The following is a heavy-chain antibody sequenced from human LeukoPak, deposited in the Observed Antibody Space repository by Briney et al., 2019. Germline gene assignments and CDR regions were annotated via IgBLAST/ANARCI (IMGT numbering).Heavy chain of an antibody. J-gene: IGHJ4*02. V-gene: IGHV4-34*01. Sequence: SETLSLTCAVYGGSFSDYYWSWIRQPPGKGLEWIVEVNHSGGTNYNPSLKSRVTISADTSKKQVSLKLSSVTVADTAVYFCVRYYWPTFDYWGQGTLVSVSS. CDR2: VNHSGGT. CDR1: GGSFSDYY. D-gene: IGHD3-10*01. CDR3: VRYYWPTFDY.